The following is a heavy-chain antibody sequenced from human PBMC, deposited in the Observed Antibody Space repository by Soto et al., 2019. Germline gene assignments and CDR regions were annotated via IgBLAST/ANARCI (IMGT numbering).Heavy chain of an antibody. D-gene: IGHD6-13*01. V-gene: IGHV3-33*01. CDR2: IWYDGSNK. Sequence: KGLEWVAVIWYDGSNKYYADSVKGRFTISRDNSKNTLYLQMNSLRAEDTAVYYCARPRIAAAGTDGMDVWGQGTTVTGSS. J-gene: IGHJ6*02. CDR3: ARPRIAAAGTDGMDV.